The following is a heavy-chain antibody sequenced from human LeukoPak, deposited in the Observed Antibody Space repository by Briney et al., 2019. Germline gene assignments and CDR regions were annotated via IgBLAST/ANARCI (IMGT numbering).Heavy chain of an antibody. V-gene: IGHV1-18*01. CDR1: GYTFPSYG. Sequence: ASVKVSCKASGYTFPSYGISWVRQAPGQGLEWMGWISAYNGNTNYAQKLQGRVTMTSDTSTSTAYMEVRSLRSDDTAVDYCARGGDYVWGSYRSPDYWGQGTLVTVSS. J-gene: IGHJ4*02. CDR2: ISAYNGNT. CDR3: ARGGDYVWGSYRSPDY. D-gene: IGHD3-16*02.